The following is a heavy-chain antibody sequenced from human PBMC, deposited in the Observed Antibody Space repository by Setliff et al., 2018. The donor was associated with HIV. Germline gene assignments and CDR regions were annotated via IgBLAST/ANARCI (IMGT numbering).Heavy chain of an antibody. CDR3: AREVYYDSSPGGHDAFDI. Sequence: ASVKVSCKASGYTFTDNYIHWVRQAPGQGLEWMGWIIPKSGGTNYAQRFQVRVTMTRDTSISTAYMELSRLRSDDTAVYYCAREVYYDSSPGGHDAFDIWGQGNAGHRLL. CDR1: GYTFTDNY. CDR2: IIPKSGGT. V-gene: IGHV1-2*02. J-gene: IGHJ3*02. D-gene: IGHD3-22*01.